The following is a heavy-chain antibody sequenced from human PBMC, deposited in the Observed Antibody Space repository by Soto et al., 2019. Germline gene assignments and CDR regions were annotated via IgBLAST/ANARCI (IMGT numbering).Heavy chain of an antibody. V-gene: IGHV5-10-1*01. CDR2: IDPSDSYT. CDR1: GYSFTSYW. Sequence: GESLKISFKGSGYSFTSYWISWVRQMPGKGLEWMGRIDPSDSYTNYSPSFQGHVTISADKSISTAYLQWSSLKASDTAMYYCARPLGGSYHYYYYGMDVWGQGTTVTVSS. J-gene: IGHJ6*02. D-gene: IGHD1-26*01. CDR3: ARPLGGSYHYYYYGMDV.